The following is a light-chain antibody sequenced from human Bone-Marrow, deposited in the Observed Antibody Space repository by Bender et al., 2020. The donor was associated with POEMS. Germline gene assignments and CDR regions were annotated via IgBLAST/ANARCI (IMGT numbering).Light chain of an antibody. Sequence: QSALTQPPSASGSPGQSVTIPCTGTSSDVGAHNYVSWYQQHPGKAPKLLIYEVNKRPSGVPDRFPGSKSGNTASLAVSGVPAEDEAGFYCSSYAASDIWVFGTGTKVTVL. CDR2: EVN. J-gene: IGLJ1*01. CDR3: SSYAASDIWV. CDR1: SSDVGAHNY. V-gene: IGLV2-8*01.